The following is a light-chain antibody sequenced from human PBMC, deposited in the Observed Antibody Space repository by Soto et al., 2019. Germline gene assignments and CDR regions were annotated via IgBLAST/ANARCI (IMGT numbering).Light chain of an antibody. CDR3: QQYKNWPL. Sequence: EIVLTQSPGTLSLSPGERATLSCRASQSFSSSYLAWYQQKPGQAPRLLLYGASTRATGIPVRFSGSGFGTEFTLTISSLQSEDFAVYYCQQYKNWPLFGQGTRLEIK. CDR1: QSFSSSY. CDR2: GAS. V-gene: IGKV3-15*01. J-gene: IGKJ5*01.